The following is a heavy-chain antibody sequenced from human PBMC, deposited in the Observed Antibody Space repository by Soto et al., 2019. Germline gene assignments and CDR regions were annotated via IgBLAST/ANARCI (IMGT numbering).Heavy chain of an antibody. CDR3: AHRVLRTVFGLVTPPAIYFAF. V-gene: IGHV2-5*02. Sequence: QITLKESGPTVVKPTETLTLTCTFSGFSLTTSGVGVGWVRQSPGKAPEWLALIYWDDDKRYSTSLKSRLTITKDTSKRQVVLTMATVGPADTATYYCAHRVLRTVFGLVTPPAIYFAFWGKGTPVVVSS. D-gene: IGHD3-3*01. CDR2: IYWDDDK. J-gene: IGHJ4*02. CDR1: GFSLTTSGVG.